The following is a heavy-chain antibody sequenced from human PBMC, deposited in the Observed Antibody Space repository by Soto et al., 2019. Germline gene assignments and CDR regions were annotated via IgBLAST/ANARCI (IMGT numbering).Heavy chain of an antibody. CDR1: GFTSSSYS. D-gene: IGHD3-10*01. Sequence: SGGSLRLSCGASGFTSSSYSMNWVRQAPGKGLEWVSSISSRSAYIFYADSVKGRFIISRDNAKNSLYLQMNSLRAEDTAVYYCARTGEIHSAFDIWGQGTMVTVSS. V-gene: IGHV3-21*01. CDR2: ISSRSAYI. J-gene: IGHJ3*02. CDR3: ARTGEIHSAFDI.